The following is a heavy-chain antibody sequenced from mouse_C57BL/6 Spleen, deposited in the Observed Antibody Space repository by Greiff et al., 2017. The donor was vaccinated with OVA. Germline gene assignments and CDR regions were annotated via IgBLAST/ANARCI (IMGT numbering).Heavy chain of an antibody. CDR3: ARRGHYYGSSYEGYFDV. J-gene: IGHJ1*03. V-gene: IGHV1-69*01. D-gene: IGHD1-1*01. Sequence: QVQLQQPGAELVMPGASVKLSCKASGYTFTSYWMHWVKQRPGQGLEWIGEIDPSASYPNYNQKFKGKSTLTVDKSSSTAYMQLSSLTAEDSAVYYCARRGHYYGSSYEGYFDVWGTGTTVTVSS. CDR1: GYTFTSYW. CDR2: IDPSASYP.